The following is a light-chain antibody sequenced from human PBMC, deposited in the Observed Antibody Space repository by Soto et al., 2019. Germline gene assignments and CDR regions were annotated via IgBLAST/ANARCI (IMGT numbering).Light chain of an antibody. CDR1: SSDVGGYNY. CDR3: ISHAGSSTL. J-gene: IGLJ2*01. CDR2: EVN. V-gene: IGLV2-8*01. Sequence: QSALTQPPSASGSPGQSVTISCTGTSSDVGGYNYVSWYQQHPGKAPKFVIYEVNKRPSGVPDRFSGSKSGNTASLTVSGLQAEDEADYYCISHAGSSTLFGGGNKVTVL.